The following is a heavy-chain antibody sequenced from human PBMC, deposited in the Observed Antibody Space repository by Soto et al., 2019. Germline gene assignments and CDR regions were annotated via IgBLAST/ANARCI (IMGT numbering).Heavy chain of an antibody. CDR2: INHSGGT. Sequence: SETLSLTCAVYGGSFSAYYWSWIRQPPGKGLEWIGEINHSGGTSYNPSLKSRVTISVDTSKSQFSLKLTSVTAADRAVYYCARGRVDKLDSSGFYVYWGHAIPVTRSS. D-gene: IGHD3-22*01. CDR3: ARGRVDKLDSSGFYVY. V-gene: IGHV4-34*01. J-gene: IGHJ4*01. CDR1: GGSFSAYY.